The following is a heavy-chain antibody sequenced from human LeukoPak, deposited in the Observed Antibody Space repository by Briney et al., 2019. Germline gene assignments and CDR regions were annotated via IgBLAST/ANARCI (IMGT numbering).Heavy chain of an antibody. CDR3: SRGVSSGWFYFDY. J-gene: IGHJ4*02. CDR2: LRSKANGGTI. D-gene: IGHD6-19*01. Sequence: PGGSLRRYCTASGFTIGDYAVSWFRQAPGKGLDGVGFLRSKANGGTIQYAASVRGRFTISRDDSKSIAYLQMNSLKTEDTAVYYCSRGVSSGWFYFDYWGQGTLVTVSS. V-gene: IGHV3-49*03. CDR1: GFTIGDYA.